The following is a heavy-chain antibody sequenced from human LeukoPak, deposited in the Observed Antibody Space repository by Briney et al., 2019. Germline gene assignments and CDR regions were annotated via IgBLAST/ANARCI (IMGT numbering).Heavy chain of an antibody. V-gene: IGHV3-48*01. CDR3: ARDSNYRASAFDI. CDR1: GFTFSSYS. Sequence: GGSLRLSCAASGFTFSSYSMNWVRQAPGKGLEWVSYISSSSSTIYYADSVKGRFTISRDNAKNSLYLQMNSLRAEDTAVYYCARDSNYRASAFDIWGQGTMVTVSS. D-gene: IGHD1-7*01. CDR2: ISSSSSTI. J-gene: IGHJ3*02.